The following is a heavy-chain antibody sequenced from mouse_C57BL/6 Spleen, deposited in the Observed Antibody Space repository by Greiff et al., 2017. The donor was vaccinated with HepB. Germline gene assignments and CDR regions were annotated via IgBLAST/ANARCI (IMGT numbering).Heavy chain of an antibody. V-gene: IGHV1-64*01. Sequence: QVQLQQPGAELVKPGASVKLSCKASGYTFTSYWMHWVKQRPGQGLEWIGMIHPNSGSTNYNEKFKSKATLTVDKSSSTAYMQLSSLTSEDSAVYYCARGAADYYGSSYVWYFDVWGTGTTVTVSS. D-gene: IGHD1-1*01. CDR2: IHPNSGST. J-gene: IGHJ1*03. CDR3: ARGAADYYGSSYVWYFDV. CDR1: GYTFTSYW.